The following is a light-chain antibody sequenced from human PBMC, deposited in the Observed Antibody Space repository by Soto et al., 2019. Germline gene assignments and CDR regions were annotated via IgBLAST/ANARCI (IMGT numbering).Light chain of an antibody. CDR1: QSISNS. CDR2: AAS. J-gene: IGKJ2*01. CDR3: QQSYSSPQMYT. V-gene: IGKV1-39*01. Sequence: DIQMTQSPSSLSASVGDRVTITCRASQSISNSLNWYQQKPGKAPDLLIYAASNLQSGVPSRFTGSGSGTDFTLTISSLQPEDFTTYNCQQSYSSPQMYTFGQGTKLEIK.